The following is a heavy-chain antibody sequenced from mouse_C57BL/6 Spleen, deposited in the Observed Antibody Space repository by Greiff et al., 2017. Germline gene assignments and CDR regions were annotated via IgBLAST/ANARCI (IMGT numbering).Heavy chain of an antibody. J-gene: IGHJ2*01. CDR1: GYAFTNYL. Sequence: QVQLKQSGAELVRPGTSVKVSCKASGYAFTNYLIEWVKQRPGQGLEWIGVINPGSGGTNYNEKFKGKATLTADKSSSTAYMQLSSLTSEDSAVYVCAREGTAQAYFDYWGQGTTLTVSS. V-gene: IGHV1-54*01. CDR2: INPGSGGT. D-gene: IGHD3-2*02. CDR3: AREGTAQAYFDY.